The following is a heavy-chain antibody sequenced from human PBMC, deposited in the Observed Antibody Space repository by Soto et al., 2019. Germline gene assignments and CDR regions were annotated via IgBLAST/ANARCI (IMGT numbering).Heavy chain of an antibody. J-gene: IGHJ5*02. CDR2: INAGNGNT. Sequence: ASVKVSCKASGYTFTSYAMHWVLQAPGQRLEWMGWINAGNGNTKYSQKFQGRVTITRDTSASTAYMELSSLRSEDTAVYYCARDFRGATVIWFDPWGQGTLVTVSS. D-gene: IGHD3-16*02. CDR3: ARDFRGATVIWFDP. CDR1: GYTFTSYA. V-gene: IGHV1-3*01.